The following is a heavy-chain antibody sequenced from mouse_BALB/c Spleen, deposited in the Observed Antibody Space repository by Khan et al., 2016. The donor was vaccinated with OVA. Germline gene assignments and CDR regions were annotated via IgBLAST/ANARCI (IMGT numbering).Heavy chain of an antibody. CDR1: GYRFTDFT. J-gene: IGHJ3*01. CDR2: ISTYYGDA. CDR3: GRGGGGDRFVY. V-gene: IGHV1S137*01. Sequence: QVQLQQSGAELVRPGVSVKISCKGSGYRFTDFTIHWVKQSHAKSLEWIGVISTYYGDADYNQKFKGKATMTVDKSSSTAYMELARLTSEDSAIXYRGRGGGGDRFVYWGQGTLVTVSA.